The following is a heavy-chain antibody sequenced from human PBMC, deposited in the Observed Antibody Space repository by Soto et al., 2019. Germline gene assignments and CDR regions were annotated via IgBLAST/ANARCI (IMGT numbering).Heavy chain of an antibody. CDR3: AKVSGSYYYGMDV. V-gene: IGHV4-30-2*01. CDR2: IYHSGST. CDR1: GGSISSGGYS. D-gene: IGHD1-26*01. Sequence: PSETLSLTCAVSGGSISSGGYSWSWIRQPPGKGLEWIGYIYHSGSTNYNPSLKSRVTISVDKSKNQFSLKLSSVTAADTAVYYCAKVSGSYYYGMDVWGQGTTATVSS. J-gene: IGHJ6*02.